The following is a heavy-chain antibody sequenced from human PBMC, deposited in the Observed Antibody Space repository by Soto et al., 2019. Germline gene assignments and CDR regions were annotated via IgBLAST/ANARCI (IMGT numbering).Heavy chain of an antibody. Sequence: QVQLQESGPGLVKPSETLSLTCTVSGGSISSYYWSWIRQPPGKGLEWIGYIYYTGSTNYNPSLKRRVTISVDTSKHLFSLKLSSVTAADTAVYYCARGVGGSCYSAWGQGTLVTVSS. J-gene: IGHJ5*02. CDR2: IYYTGST. CDR1: GGSISSYY. D-gene: IGHD2-15*01. V-gene: IGHV4-59*01. CDR3: ARGVGGSCYSA.